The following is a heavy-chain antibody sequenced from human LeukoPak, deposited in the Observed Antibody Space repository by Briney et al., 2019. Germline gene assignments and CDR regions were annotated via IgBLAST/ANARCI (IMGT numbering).Heavy chain of an antibody. CDR1: GDSINSGN. Sequence: PSETLSLTCSVCGDSINSGNWGWIRQPPGEGLEWIGSISYSGTTYYNPSLKTRVTLSVDTSKNQFSLKLTSVTAADTAVYYCARSPSGTYFRFDYWGQGTLVTVSS. D-gene: IGHD1-26*01. CDR2: ISYSGTT. CDR3: ARSPSGTYFRFDY. V-gene: IGHV4-39*01. J-gene: IGHJ4*02.